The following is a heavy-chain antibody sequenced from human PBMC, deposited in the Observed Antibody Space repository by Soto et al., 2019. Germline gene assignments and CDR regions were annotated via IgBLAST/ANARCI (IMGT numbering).Heavy chain of an antibody. Sequence: QVQLVQSGAEVKKPGSSVKVSCKASGGTFSTYTITWVRQAPGQGLEWMGRIIPIIGIINYAQKFQGRVTISADXXXGXXYMELTGLRSDDTAVYYCAGDPDSHYNDSHASPYPWGQGTLVTVSS. CDR2: IIPIIGII. V-gene: IGHV1-69*08. D-gene: IGHD4-4*01. CDR1: GGTFSTYT. CDR3: AGDPDSHYNDSHASPYP. J-gene: IGHJ5*02.